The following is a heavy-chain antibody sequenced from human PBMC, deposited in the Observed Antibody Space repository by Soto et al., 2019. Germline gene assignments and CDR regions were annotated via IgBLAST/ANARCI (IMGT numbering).Heavy chain of an antibody. J-gene: IGHJ4*02. V-gene: IGHV4-31*03. CDR3: ARSPRGGYYFDY. Sequence: TLSLTCTVSGGSISSGGYYWSWIRQHPGKGLEWIGYIYYSGSTYYNPSLKSRVTISVDTSKNQFSLKLSSVTAADTAVYYRARSPRGGYYFDYWGQGTLVTVSS. CDR2: IYYSGST. CDR1: GGSISSGGYY. D-gene: IGHD3-22*01.